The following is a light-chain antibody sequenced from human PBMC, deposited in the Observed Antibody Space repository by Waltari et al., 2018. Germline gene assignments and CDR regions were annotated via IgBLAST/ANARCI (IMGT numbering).Light chain of an antibody. CDR2: WAS. J-gene: IGKJ1*01. CDR3: QQYYSILRT. CDR1: QSVLYNSNNKNH. Sequence: DIVMTQSPDSLSESLGERATINCKSSQSVLYNSNNKNHLAWYQQKPGQPPKLLIYWASTRESGVPGRFSGSGSGTDFTLTISSLQAEDVATYYCQQYYSILRTFGQGTKVEIK. V-gene: IGKV4-1*01.